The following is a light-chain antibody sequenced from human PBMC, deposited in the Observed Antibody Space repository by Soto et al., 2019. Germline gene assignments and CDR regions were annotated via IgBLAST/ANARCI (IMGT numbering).Light chain of an antibody. CDR1: QNVLSD. CDR3: QKYDSAPLT. CDR2: GAT. Sequence: EILLTQSPATLSVSPGETATLSCRASQNVLSDLAWYQQKPGQAPRLLVYGATTRATDAPAKFRGSGSGTEFTLTISSLQPEDVATYYCQKYDSAPLTFGGGTKVEIK. V-gene: IGKV3-15*01. J-gene: IGKJ4*01.